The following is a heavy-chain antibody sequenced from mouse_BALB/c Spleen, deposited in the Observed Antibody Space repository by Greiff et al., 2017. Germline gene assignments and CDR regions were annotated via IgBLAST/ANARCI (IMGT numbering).Heavy chain of an antibody. CDR2: INPSNGGT. Sequence: VQLQQSGAELVKPGASVKLSCKASGYTFTSYYMYWVKQRPGQGLEWIGEINPSNGGTNFNEKFKSKATLTVDKSSSTAYLQLSSLTSEDSAVYYCTRRYRYYYFDYWGQGTTLTVSS. V-gene: IGHV1S81*02. D-gene: IGHD2-14*01. CDR3: TRRYRYYYFDY. CDR1: GYTFTSYY. J-gene: IGHJ2*01.